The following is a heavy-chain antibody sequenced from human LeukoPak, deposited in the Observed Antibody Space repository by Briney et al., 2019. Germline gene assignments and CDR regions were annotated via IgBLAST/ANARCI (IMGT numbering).Heavy chain of an antibody. D-gene: IGHD4-17*01. Sequence: ASVKVSCKASGGTFSSYAISWVRQAPGQGLEWMGGIIPIFGTANYAQKFQGRVTITADESTSTAYMELSSLRSEDTAVYYCATALLTTVTFQHWGQGTLVTVSS. CDR1: GGTFSSYA. J-gene: IGHJ1*01. CDR2: IIPIFGTA. V-gene: IGHV1-69*13. CDR3: ATALLTTVTFQH.